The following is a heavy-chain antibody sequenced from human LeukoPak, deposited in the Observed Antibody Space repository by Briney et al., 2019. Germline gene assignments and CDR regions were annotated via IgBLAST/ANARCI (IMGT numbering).Heavy chain of an antibody. J-gene: IGHJ4*02. V-gene: IGHV3-23*01. CDR2: ISGSGDTT. D-gene: IGHD6-19*01. CDR1: GFTFSSYA. CDR3: AKVVGVLSYSSGSYFDY. Sequence: GGSLRLSCAASGFTFSSYAMSWVRQAPGKGLEWVSVISGSGDTTYYAGSVKGRFTISRSNSKNTLYLQMNSLRAEDTAVYHCAKVVGVLSYSSGSYFDYWGQGTLVTVSS.